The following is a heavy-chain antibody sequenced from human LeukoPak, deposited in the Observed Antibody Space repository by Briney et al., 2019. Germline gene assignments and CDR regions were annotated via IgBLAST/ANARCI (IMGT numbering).Heavy chain of an antibody. CDR3: ARGRGYWFDP. Sequence: GGSLRLSCAASGFTFTSYSMNWVRQAPGKGLEWVSYISISSSTIYYGDSVKGRFTISRDNSKNTLYLQMNSLRAEDTAVYYCARGRGYWFDPWGQGTLVTVSS. D-gene: IGHD5-12*01. CDR2: ISISSSTI. CDR1: GFTFTSYS. J-gene: IGHJ5*02. V-gene: IGHV3-48*01.